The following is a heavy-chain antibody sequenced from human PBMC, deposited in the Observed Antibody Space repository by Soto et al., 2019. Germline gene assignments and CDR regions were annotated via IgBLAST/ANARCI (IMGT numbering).Heavy chain of an antibody. CDR3: GRGVSSGLSPTRVAT. J-gene: IGHJ5*01. Sequence: QVHLQESAPGLVKPSETLSLTCSVSGDSVKSVGYYWTWIRQPPGKCFEGLGDIYKTGTSRYNASLRCPLTISAAASYDSFSLSLTSVTAADTAVYFWGRGVSSGLSPTRVATWGHG. V-gene: IGHV4-30-4*08. D-gene: IGHD6-25*01. CDR1: GDSVKSVGYY. CDR2: IYKTGTS.